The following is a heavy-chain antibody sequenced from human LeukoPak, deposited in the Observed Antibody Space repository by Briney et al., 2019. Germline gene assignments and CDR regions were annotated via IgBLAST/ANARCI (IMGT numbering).Heavy chain of an antibody. D-gene: IGHD3-3*01. V-gene: IGHV3-21*01. Sequence: PGRSLRLSCAASGFTFSSYAMNWVRRAPGKGLEWVSSISTRSDYIYYAESVKGRFTISRDNAKNSLYLQMNSLRAEDTAVYYCARYVYGVVTSFDYWGQGTLVTVSS. J-gene: IGHJ4*02. CDR3: ARYVYGVVTSFDY. CDR2: ISTRSDYI. CDR1: GFTFSSYA.